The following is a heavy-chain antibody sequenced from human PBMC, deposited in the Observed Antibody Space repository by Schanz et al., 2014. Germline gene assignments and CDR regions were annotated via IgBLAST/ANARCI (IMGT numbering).Heavy chain of an antibody. J-gene: IGHJ6*02. CDR2: IDGKSTTV. CDR1: GFSFSSYS. V-gene: IGHV3-48*01. D-gene: IGHD2-2*01. Sequence: EADLVESGGGLIQRGESLRLSCSASGFSFSSYSMNWVRQAPGKGLEWLSYIDGKSTTVYYADSVKGRFTVFRDNSKRTLYLEINDPRAEDTAVYYCAKDSCSSTTCYGYGMDVWGQGSTGTVSS. CDR3: AKDSCSSTTCYGYGMDV.